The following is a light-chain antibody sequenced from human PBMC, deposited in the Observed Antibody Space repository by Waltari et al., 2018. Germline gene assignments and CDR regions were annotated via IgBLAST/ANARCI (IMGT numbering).Light chain of an antibody. J-gene: IGKJ1*01. V-gene: IGKV3-20*01. CDR3: QQFGDSPPSWT. CDR1: QSVRSSY. Sequence: EIVLTQSPGTLSSSPGERATLSCRASQSVRSSYLAWYQHKPGQAPRLLIYSTSSRATGIPDRFSGSGSGTDFTLTISRLEPEDFAMYYCQQFGDSPPSWTFGQGTKVEIK. CDR2: STS.